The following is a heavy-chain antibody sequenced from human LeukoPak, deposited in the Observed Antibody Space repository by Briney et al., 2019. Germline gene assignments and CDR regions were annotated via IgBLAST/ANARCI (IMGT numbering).Heavy chain of an antibody. J-gene: IGHJ4*02. CDR2: FDPEDGET. V-gene: IGHV1-24*01. Sequence: ASVKVSCKVSGYTLTELSMHWVRQAPGKGLEWTGGFDPEDGETIYAQKFQGRVTMTEDTSTDTAYMELSSLRSEDTAVYYCATDPFQMTTVTTRPLGYWGQGTLVTVSS. D-gene: IGHD4-17*01. CDR1: GYTLTELS. CDR3: ATDPFQMTTVTTRPLGY.